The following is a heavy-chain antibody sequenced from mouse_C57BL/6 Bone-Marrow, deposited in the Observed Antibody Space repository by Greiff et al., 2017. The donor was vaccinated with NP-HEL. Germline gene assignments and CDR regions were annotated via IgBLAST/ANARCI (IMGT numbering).Heavy chain of an antibody. Sequence: EVKVEESGGGLVQPGGSLKLSCAASGFTFSDYGMAWVRQAPRKGPEWVAFISNLAYSIYYADTVTGRFTISRENAKNTLYLEMSSLRSEDTAMYYCARRSYYYGSSYDWYFDVWGTGTTVTVSS. J-gene: IGHJ1*03. D-gene: IGHD1-1*01. CDR1: GFTFSDYG. CDR2: ISNLAYSI. V-gene: IGHV5-15*01. CDR3: ARRSYYYGSSYDWYFDV.